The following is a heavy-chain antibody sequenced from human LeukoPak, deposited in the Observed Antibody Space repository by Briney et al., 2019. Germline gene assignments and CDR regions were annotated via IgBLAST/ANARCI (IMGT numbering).Heavy chain of an antibody. Sequence: GGSLRLSCAASGFTFSDYYMSWIRQAPGKGLEWVSYISSSGSTIYYADSVKGRFTISRDNAKNSLYLQMNSLRAEDTAVYYCARDITGYSSGWYWYYYGMDVWGQGTTVTVSS. CDR2: ISSSGSTI. CDR3: ARDITGYSSGWYWYYYGMDV. D-gene: IGHD6-19*01. CDR1: GFTFSDYY. J-gene: IGHJ6*02. V-gene: IGHV3-11*04.